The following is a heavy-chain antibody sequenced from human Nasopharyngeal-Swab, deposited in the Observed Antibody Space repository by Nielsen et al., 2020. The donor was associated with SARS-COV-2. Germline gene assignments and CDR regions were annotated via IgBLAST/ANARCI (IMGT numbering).Heavy chain of an antibody. J-gene: IGHJ4*02. Sequence: GESLKISCAASGFTFNIYTMNWVRQAPGKGLEWVSAISSTGDYIYYAASVKGRFTISRDNAKNSLYLQMNSLRPEDTALYYCTKGRADYSNPSFDNWGQGTLVTVS. CDR2: ISSTGDYI. CDR3: TKGRADYSNPSFDN. CDR1: GFTFNIYT. D-gene: IGHD4-11*01. V-gene: IGHV3-21*04.